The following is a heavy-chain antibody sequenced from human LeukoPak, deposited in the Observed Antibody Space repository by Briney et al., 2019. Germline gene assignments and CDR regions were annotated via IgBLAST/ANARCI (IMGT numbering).Heavy chain of an antibody. CDR2: ISWDGGST. CDR1: GFTFDDYT. V-gene: IGHV3-43*01. Sequence: PGGSLRLSCAASGFTFDDYTMHWVRQAPGKGLEWVSLISWDGGSTYYADSVKGRFTISRDNSKNSLYLQMNSLRTEDTALYYCAKGSGSYGIDYYYYGMDVWGQGTTVTVSS. CDR3: AKGSGSYGIDYYYYGMDV. J-gene: IGHJ6*02. D-gene: IGHD1-26*01.